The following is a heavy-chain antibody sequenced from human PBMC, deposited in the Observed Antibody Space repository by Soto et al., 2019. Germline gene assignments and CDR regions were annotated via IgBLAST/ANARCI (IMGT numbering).Heavy chain of an antibody. J-gene: IGHJ5*02. Sequence: GGSLRLSCAASGFTFSSYSMTWVRQAPGKGLEWVSDISGSGDYTNYADSVKGQFTIFRDNSKNTLYLQMNSLRAEDTAVYYCAKARGDRGYYSNYFDPWGQGTLVTVSS. D-gene: IGHD3-3*01. V-gene: IGHV3-23*01. CDR2: ISGSGDYT. CDR3: AKARGDRGYYSNYFDP. CDR1: GFTFSSYS.